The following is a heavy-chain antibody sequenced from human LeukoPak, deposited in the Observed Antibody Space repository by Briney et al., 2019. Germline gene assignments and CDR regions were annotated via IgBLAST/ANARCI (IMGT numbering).Heavy chain of an antibody. CDR3: ARDDMYSSGWGPDY. V-gene: IGHV3-48*01. CDR2: ISSSSSNI. D-gene: IGHD6-19*01. CDR1: AFTFSTYS. Sequence: GGSLRLSCAASAFTFSTYSMNWVRQAPGKGLEWVSYISSSSSNIQYADSVKGRFTISRDNAKNSLYLQMNSLRAEDTAVYYCARDDMYSSGWGPDYWGQGTLVTVSS. J-gene: IGHJ4*02.